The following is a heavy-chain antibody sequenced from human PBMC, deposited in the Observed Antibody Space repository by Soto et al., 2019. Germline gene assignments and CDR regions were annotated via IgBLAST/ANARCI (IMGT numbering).Heavy chain of an antibody. CDR2: IRSKANSYAT. D-gene: IGHD6-13*01. CDR3: TRRQQTHYYYGMDV. V-gene: IGHV3-73*01. Sequence: GSLRLSCAASGFTFSGSAMHWVRQASGKGLEWVGRIRSKANSYATAYAASVKGRFTISRDDSKNKAYLQMNSLKTEDTAVYYCTRRQQTHYYYGMDVWGQGTTVTVSS. J-gene: IGHJ6*02. CDR1: GFTFSGSA.